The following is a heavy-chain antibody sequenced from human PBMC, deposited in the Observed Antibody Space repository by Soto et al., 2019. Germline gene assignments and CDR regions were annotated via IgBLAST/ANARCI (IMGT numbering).Heavy chain of an antibody. D-gene: IGHD3-22*01. CDR1: GVTFNNSA. CDR2: FLPLFGTT. J-gene: IGHJ4*02. V-gene: IGHV1-69*13. Sequence: SVKVSCKASGVTFNNSAFSWVRQAPGQGLEWMGGFLPLFGTTNHAQKFQGRLSITADESTSTAYMHLSSLRSEDTAIYYCARDHWAYDSSAYHLQFWGQGTLVTVSS. CDR3: ARDHWAYDSSAYHLQF.